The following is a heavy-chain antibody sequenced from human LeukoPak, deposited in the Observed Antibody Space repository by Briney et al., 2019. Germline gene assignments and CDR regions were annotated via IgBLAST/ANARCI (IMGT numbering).Heavy chain of an antibody. Sequence: PSETLSLTCTVSGGSISSGDYYWSWIRQPPGKGLEWIGYIYYSGSTYYNPSLKSRVTISVDTSKNQFSLKLSSVTAADTAVYYCARAGGDGFGEFTFDYWGQGTLVTVSS. CDR3: ARAGGDGFGEFTFDY. V-gene: IGHV4-30-4*01. CDR2: IYYSGST. CDR1: GGSISSGDYY. J-gene: IGHJ4*02. D-gene: IGHD3-10*01.